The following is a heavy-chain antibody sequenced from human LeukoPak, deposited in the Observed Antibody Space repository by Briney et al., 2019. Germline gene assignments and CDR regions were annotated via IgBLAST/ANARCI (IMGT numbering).Heavy chain of an antibody. Sequence: GGSLRLSCAASGFTFSTYAMNWVRQAPGKGLEWVSYISSSGTTIYYADSVKGRFTISRDNAKNSLYLQMNSLRAEDTAVYYCARRYCSSTSCLIDYWGQGTLVTVSS. D-gene: IGHD2-2*01. CDR2: ISSSGTTI. CDR3: ARRYCSSTSCLIDY. J-gene: IGHJ4*02. V-gene: IGHV3-48*03. CDR1: GFTFSTYA.